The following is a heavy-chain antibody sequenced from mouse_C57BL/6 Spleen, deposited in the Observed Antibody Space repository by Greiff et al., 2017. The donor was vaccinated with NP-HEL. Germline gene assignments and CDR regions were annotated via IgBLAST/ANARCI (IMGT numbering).Heavy chain of an antibody. D-gene: IGHD1-2*01. CDR2: IYPRSGNT. CDR3: AKEGGLLRPLWYFDV. Sequence: VQLQQSGAELARPGASVKLSCKASGYTFTSYGISWVKQRTGQGLEWIGEIYPRSGNTYYNEKFKGKATLTADKSSSTAYMELRSLTSEDSAVYFCAKEGGLLRPLWYFDVWGTGTTVTVSS. CDR1: GYTFTSYG. V-gene: IGHV1-81*01. J-gene: IGHJ1*03.